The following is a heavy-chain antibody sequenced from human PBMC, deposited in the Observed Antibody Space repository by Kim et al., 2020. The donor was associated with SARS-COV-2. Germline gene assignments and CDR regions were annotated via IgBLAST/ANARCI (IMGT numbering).Heavy chain of an antibody. CDR2: ISSSSSYI. J-gene: IGHJ4*02. CDR1: GFTFSSYS. Sequence: GGSLRLSCAASGFTFSSYSMNWVRQAPGKGLEWVSSISSSSSYIYYADSVKGRFTISRGNAKNSLYLQMNSLRAEDTAVYYCARERGYYDSSGYYDGGYFDYWGQGTLVTVSS. CDR3: ARERGYYDSSGYYDGGYFDY. D-gene: IGHD3-22*01. V-gene: IGHV3-21*01.